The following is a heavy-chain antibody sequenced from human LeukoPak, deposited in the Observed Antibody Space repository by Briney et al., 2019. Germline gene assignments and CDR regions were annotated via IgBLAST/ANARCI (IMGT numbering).Heavy chain of an antibody. CDR3: ATYPNEDNWNYDWAFDI. Sequence: ASVKVSCKASGYTFTSYDINWVRQATGQGLEWMGGFDPEDGETIYAQKFQGRVTMTEDTSTDTAYMELSSLRSEDTAVYYCATYPNEDNWNYDWAFDIWGQGTMVTVSS. V-gene: IGHV1-24*01. CDR1: GYTFTSYD. CDR2: FDPEDGET. D-gene: IGHD1-7*01. J-gene: IGHJ3*02.